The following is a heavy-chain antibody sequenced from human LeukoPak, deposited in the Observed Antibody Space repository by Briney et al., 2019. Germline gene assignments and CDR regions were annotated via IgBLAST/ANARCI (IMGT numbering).Heavy chain of an antibody. Sequence: GASVKVSCKASGYTFTGYYMHWVRQAPGQGLEWMGWISAYNGNTNYAQKLQGRVTMTTDTSTSTAYMELRSLRSDDTAVYYCARDSPYYYDSSGYPKAFDYWGQGTLVTVSS. CDR2: ISAYNGNT. CDR1: GYTFTGYY. CDR3: ARDSPYYYDSSGYPKAFDY. D-gene: IGHD3-22*01. V-gene: IGHV1-18*04. J-gene: IGHJ4*02.